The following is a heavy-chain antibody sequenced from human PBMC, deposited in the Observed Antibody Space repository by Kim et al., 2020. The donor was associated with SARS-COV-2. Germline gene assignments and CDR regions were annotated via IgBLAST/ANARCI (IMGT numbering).Heavy chain of an antibody. Sequence: SETLSLTCTVSGGSISSYYWSWIRQPPGKGLEWIGYIYYSGSTNYNPSLKSRVTISVDTSKNQFSLKLSSVTAADTAVYYCARAITYYYDRIHAFDIWGQGTMVTVSS. CDR3: ARAITYYYDRIHAFDI. CDR1: GGSISSYY. CDR2: IYYSGST. D-gene: IGHD3-22*01. J-gene: IGHJ3*02. V-gene: IGHV4-59*13.